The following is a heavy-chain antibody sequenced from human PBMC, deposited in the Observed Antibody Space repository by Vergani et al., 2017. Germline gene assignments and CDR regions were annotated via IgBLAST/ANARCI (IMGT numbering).Heavy chain of an antibody. V-gene: IGHV1-69*01. CDR2: IIPIFGTA. CDR1: GGTFKSNT. Sequence: QVQLVQSGAEVKKPGSSVKVSCKTSGGTFKSNTFSWVRQAPGQGLEWMGGIIPIFGTADYAQDFQGRLSITADESTSTVYMELSSLRSEDTAVYYCARDSRYCSSTSCYVGRDWFDPWGQGTLVTVSS. J-gene: IGHJ5*02. D-gene: IGHD2-2*01. CDR3: ARDSRYCSSTSCYVGRDWFDP.